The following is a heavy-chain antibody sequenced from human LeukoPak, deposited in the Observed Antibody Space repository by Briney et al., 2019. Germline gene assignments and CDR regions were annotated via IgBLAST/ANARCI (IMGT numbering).Heavy chain of an antibody. CDR1: GFTFDDYA. CDR2: ISWNSGSI. CDR3: ARDQSWRVVAVAGTNFDY. V-gene: IGHV3-9*01. Sequence: GRSLRLSCAASGFTFDDYAMHWVRQAPGKGLEWVSGISWNSGSIGYADSVKGRFTISRDNAKNSLYLQMNSLRAEDTAVYYCARDQSWRVVAVAGTNFDYWGQGTLVTVSS. D-gene: IGHD6-19*01. J-gene: IGHJ4*02.